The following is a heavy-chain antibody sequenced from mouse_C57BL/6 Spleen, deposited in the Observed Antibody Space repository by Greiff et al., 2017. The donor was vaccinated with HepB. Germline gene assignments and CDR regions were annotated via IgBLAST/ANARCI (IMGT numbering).Heavy chain of an antibody. CDR2: ISYDGSN. J-gene: IGHJ1*03. D-gene: IGHD1-1*01. CDR1: GYSITSGYY. V-gene: IGHV3-6*01. Sequence: ESGPGLVKPSQSLSLTCSVTGYSITSGYYWNWIRQFPGNKLEWMGYISYDGSNNYNPSLNNRISITRDTSKNQFFLKLNSVTTEDTATYYCARGRYYGSSYGYFDVWGTGTTVTVSS. CDR3: ARGRYYGSSYGYFDV.